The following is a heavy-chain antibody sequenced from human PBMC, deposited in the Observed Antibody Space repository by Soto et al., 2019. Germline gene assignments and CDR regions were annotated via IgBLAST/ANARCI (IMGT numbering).Heavy chain of an antibody. CDR3: ARESEDLTSNFDY. CDR1: GFTFGDSS. Sequence: QVQLVESGGGLVPPGGSLRLSCAGSGFTFGDSSMSWIRQAPGKGLEWLSYISPGSRYPAYADSVKGRFTISRDNAKRSLYLQMMSLTAEDTAIYYCARESEDLTSNFDYWGQGTLVTVSS. CDR2: ISPGSRYP. V-gene: IGHV3-11*06. J-gene: IGHJ4*02.